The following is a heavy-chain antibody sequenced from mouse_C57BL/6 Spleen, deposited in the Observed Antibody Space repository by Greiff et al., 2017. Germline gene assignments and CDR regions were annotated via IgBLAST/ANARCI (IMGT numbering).Heavy chain of an antibody. J-gene: IGHJ2*01. D-gene: IGHD1-1*01. CDR3: ARMADYYGSSPDYFDY. CDR2: IWWDDDK. CDR1: GFSLSTFGMG. V-gene: IGHV8-8*01. Sequence: QVTLKESGPGILQPSQTLSLTCSFSGFSLSTFGMGVGWIRQPSGKGLEWLAHIWWDDDKYYNPALKSRLTISKDTSKNQVFLKIANVDTADTATYYCARMADYYGSSPDYFDYWGQGTTLTVSS.